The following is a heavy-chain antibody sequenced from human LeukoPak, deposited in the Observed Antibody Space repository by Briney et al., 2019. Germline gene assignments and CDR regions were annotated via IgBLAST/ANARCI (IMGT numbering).Heavy chain of an antibody. J-gene: IGHJ6*03. CDR1: GGSISSGGYY. CDR3: ARVGSSITMPIEVRAHNYYYYYMDV. Sequence: TTSETLSLTCTVSGGSISSGGYYWNWIRQPPGKGLEWIGYIYHSGSTYYNPSLKSRVTISVDRSKNQFSLKLSSVTAADTAVYYCARVGSSITMPIEVRAHNYYYYYMDVWGKGTTVTVSS. V-gene: IGHV4-30-2*01. D-gene: IGHD3-10*01. CDR2: IYHSGST.